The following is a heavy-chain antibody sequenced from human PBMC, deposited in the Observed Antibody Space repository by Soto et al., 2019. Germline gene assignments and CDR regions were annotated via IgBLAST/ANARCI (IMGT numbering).Heavy chain of an antibody. CDR2: MNPNSGNT. J-gene: IGHJ4*02. V-gene: IGHV1-8*01. D-gene: IGHD6-19*01. CDR1: GYTFTSYD. Sequence: ASVQVSCKASGYTFTSYDINWVRQATGQGLEWMGWMNPNSGNTGYAQKFQGRVTMTRNTSISTAYMELSSLRSEDTAVYYCARDLAVAGLRFDYWGQGTLVTVSS. CDR3: ARDLAVAGLRFDY.